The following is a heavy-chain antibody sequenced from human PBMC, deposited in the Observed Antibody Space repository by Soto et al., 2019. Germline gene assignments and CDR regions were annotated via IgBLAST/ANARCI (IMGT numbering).Heavy chain of an antibody. J-gene: IGHJ4*02. V-gene: IGHV3-48*02. CDR3: ARDTGYYDSSGYSDY. CDR2: ISSSSSTI. Sequence: GGSLRLSCAASGFTLSSYSMNWVRQAPGKGLEWVSYISSSSSTIYYADSVKGRFTISRDNAKNSLYLQMNSLRDEDTAVYYCARDTGYYDSSGYSDYWGQGTLVTVSS. D-gene: IGHD3-22*01. CDR1: GFTLSSYS.